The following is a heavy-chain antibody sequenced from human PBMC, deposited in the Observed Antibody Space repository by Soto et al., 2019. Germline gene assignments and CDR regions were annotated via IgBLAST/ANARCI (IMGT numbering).Heavy chain of an antibody. CDR2: ISYDGSNK. J-gene: IGHJ3*02. V-gene: IGHV3-30-3*01. CDR1: GVTFVGHG. Sequence: GLLLRVSWAAAGVTFVGHGSHWVRQAPGKGLEWVAVISYDGSNKYYADSVKGRFTISRDNSKNTLYLQMNSLRAEDTAVYYCARPFGGWDAFDIWGQGTMVTVSS. D-gene: IGHD2-15*01. CDR3: ARPFGGWDAFDI.